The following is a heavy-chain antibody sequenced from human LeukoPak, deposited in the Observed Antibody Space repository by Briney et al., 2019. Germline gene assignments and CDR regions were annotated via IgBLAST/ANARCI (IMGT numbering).Heavy chain of an antibody. Sequence: SETLSLTCTVSGDSVSSTGYYWGWIRQPPGKGLEWIGTIYYSGSTYYNPSLKRRVTMSEDTSRNQFSLRLSSVNAADTAVYYCARGSLVGATTYWGQGTLVTVSS. CDR1: GDSVSSTGYY. V-gene: IGHV4-39*01. J-gene: IGHJ4*02. CDR2: IYYSGST. D-gene: IGHD1-26*01. CDR3: ARGSLVGATTY.